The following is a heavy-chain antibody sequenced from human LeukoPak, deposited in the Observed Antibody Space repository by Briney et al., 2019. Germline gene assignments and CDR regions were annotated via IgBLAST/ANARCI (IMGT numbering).Heavy chain of an antibody. Sequence: SETLSLTCTVSGGSVSSGSYYWSWIRQPPGKGLEWIGYIYYSGSTNYNPSLKSRVTISVDTSKNQFSLKLSSVTAADTAVYYCARGQLAVAGSDDAFDIWGQGTMVTVSS. CDR1: GGSVSSGSYY. V-gene: IGHV4-61*01. J-gene: IGHJ3*02. CDR2: IYYSGST. D-gene: IGHD6-19*01. CDR3: ARGQLAVAGSDDAFDI.